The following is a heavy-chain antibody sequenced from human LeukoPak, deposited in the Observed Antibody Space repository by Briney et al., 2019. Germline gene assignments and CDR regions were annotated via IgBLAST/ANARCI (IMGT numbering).Heavy chain of an antibody. Sequence: SGPTLVNPTQTLTLTCTFSGFSLSTSGMCVSWIRQPPGKALEWLARIDWDDDKYYSTSLKTRLTISKDTSRNQVVLTMTNMDPVDTATYYCARSMYSSSWCGTGVSYFDYWGQGTLVTVSS. CDR3: ARSMYSSSWCGTGVSYFDY. CDR1: GFSLSTSGMC. J-gene: IGHJ4*02. V-gene: IGHV2-70*11. D-gene: IGHD6-13*01. CDR2: IDWDDDK.